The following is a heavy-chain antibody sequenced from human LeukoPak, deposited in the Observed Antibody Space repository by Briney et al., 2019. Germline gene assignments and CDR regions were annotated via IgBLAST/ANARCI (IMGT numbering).Heavy chain of an antibody. CDR2: INPDGSGK. V-gene: IGHV3-7*01. D-gene: IGHD3-16*01. J-gene: IGHJ4*02. CDR1: GFIFSNSG. Sequence: GGSLRLSCTASGFIFSNSGMHWVRQAPGKGLEWVANINPDGSGKRYVDSVKGRFTIARDNADNSLSLQMNSLRAEDTAVYYCASWGAGGNSWGQGTLVTVSS. CDR3: ASWGAGGNS.